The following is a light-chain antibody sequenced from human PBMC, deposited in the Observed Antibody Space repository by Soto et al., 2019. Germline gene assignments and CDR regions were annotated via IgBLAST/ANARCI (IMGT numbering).Light chain of an antibody. Sequence: QLVLAQPPSASGAPGQRVTISCSGSSSNIGTNTVNWYQQLPGTAPKLLIYANSQRPSGVPDRFSGSKSGTSASLAISGLQSEDEADYYCAVWDDSLSGRWMFGGGTKVTVL. V-gene: IGLV1-44*01. CDR3: AVWDDSLSGRWM. J-gene: IGLJ3*02. CDR2: ANS. CDR1: SSNIGTNT.